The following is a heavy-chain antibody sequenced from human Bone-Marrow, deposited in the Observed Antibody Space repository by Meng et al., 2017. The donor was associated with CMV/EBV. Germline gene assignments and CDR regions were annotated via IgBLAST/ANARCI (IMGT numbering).Heavy chain of an antibody. CDR1: GYSFTTFW. J-gene: IGHJ6*04. D-gene: IGHD1-26*01. CDR2: IYPGDPDA. V-gene: IGHV5-51*01. CDR3: ARQGGRIATGSTGHYGMEV. Sequence: GESLKISCRGSGYSFTTFWIAWVRQMPGKGLEWMGIIYPGDPDARYSPSFQGQVTISADKSITTPYLPWSSLKASDTAIYYCARQGGRIATGSTGHYGMEVWARGPSATFPQ.